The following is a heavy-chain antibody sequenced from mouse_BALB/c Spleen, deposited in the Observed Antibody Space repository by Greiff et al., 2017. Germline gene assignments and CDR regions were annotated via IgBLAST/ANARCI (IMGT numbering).Heavy chain of an antibody. CDR3: ARADYGSSSVAY. Sequence: QVQLQQSGAELVRPGTSVKVSCKASGYAFTNYLIEWVKQRPGQGLEWIGVINPGSGGTNYNEKFKGKATLTADKSSSTAYMQLSSLTSDDSAVYFCARADYGSSSVAYWGQGTLVTVSA. CDR1: GYAFTNYL. D-gene: IGHD1-1*01. J-gene: IGHJ3*01. CDR2: INPGSGGT. V-gene: IGHV1-54*01.